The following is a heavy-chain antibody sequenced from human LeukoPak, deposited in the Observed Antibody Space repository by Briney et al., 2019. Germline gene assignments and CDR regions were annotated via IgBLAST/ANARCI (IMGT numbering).Heavy chain of an antibody. CDR2: INDSGSA. CDR3: ARGPHQQWPPMQY. V-gene: IGHV4-34*01. J-gene: IGHJ4*02. CDR1: GGSFSGYH. D-gene: IGHD6-19*01. Sequence: RTSETLSLTCAVYGGSFSGYHWTWIRQSPGKGLDWIGEINDSGSALYNPSLKNRVTISVDMSKNRFSVNLTSVTAADTGVYYCARGPHQQWPPMQYWGQGSLVTVSS.